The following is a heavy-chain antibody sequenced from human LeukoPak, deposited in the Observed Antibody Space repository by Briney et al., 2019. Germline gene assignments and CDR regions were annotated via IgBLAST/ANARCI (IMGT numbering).Heavy chain of an antibody. CDR2: IYTSGST. J-gene: IGHJ5*02. V-gene: IGHV4-4*07. Sequence: SETLSLTCTVSGGSISSYYWSWIRQPAGKGLEWIGRIYTSGSTNYNPSLKSRVTMSVDTSKNQFSLKLNSVTAADTAVYYCARDLQNGGSYEGYWSDPWGQGTLVTVSS. CDR1: GGSISSYY. CDR3: ARDLQNGGSYEGYWSDP. D-gene: IGHD1-26*01.